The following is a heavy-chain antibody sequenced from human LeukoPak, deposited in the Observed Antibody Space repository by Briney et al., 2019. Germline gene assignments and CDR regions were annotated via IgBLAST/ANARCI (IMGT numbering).Heavy chain of an antibody. CDR3: ARVGPWFNPDYYYYYMDV. J-gene: IGHJ6*03. Sequence: GGTLRLSCAASGFTFSTYSMNWVRQAPGEGLVRVSRINSDGSSTSYADSVKGRFTISRDNAKNSLYLQMNSLRAEDTAVYYCARVGPWFNPDYYYYYMDVWGKGTTVTVSS. CDR2: INSDGSST. D-gene: IGHD1-14*01. V-gene: IGHV3-74*01. CDR1: GFTFSTYS.